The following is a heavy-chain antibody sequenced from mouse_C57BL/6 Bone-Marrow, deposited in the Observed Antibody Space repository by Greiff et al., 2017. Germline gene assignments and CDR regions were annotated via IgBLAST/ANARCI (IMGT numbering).Heavy chain of an antibody. J-gene: IGHJ2*01. CDR2: IHPNSGST. CDR3: AKLRRRYYFDY. CDR1: GYTFTSYW. V-gene: IGHV1-64*01. D-gene: IGHD2-4*01. Sequence: VKLQQPGAELVKPGASVKLSCKASGYTFTSYWMHWVKQRPGQGLEWIGMIHPNSGSTNYNEKFKSKATLTVDKSSSTAYMQLSSLTSEDSAVYYCAKLRRRYYFDYWGQGTTLTVSS.